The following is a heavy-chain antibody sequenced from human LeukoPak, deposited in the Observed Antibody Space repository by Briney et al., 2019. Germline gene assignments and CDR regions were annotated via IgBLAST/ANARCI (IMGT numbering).Heavy chain of an antibody. CDR3: ARVNTMVRGLFDY. D-gene: IGHD3-10*01. V-gene: IGHV4-34*01. CDR1: GFTFSSYA. J-gene: IGHJ4*02. CDR2: INHSGST. Sequence: PGGSLRLSCAASGFTFSSYAMSWVRQPPGKGLEWIGEINHSGSTNYNPSLKSRVTISVDTSKNQFSPKLSSVTAADTAVYYCARVNTMVRGLFDYWGQGTLVTVSS.